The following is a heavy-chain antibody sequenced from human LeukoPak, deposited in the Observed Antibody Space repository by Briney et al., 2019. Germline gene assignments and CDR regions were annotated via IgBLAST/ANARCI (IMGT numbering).Heavy chain of an antibody. CDR1: GGSISSGGYY. CDR2: IYYSGST. V-gene: IGHV4-31*03. D-gene: IGHD2-2*01. J-gene: IGHJ5*02. Sequence: SQTLPLTCTVSGGSISSGGYYWSWIRQHPGKGLEWIGYIYYSGSTYYNPSLKSRVTTSVDTSKNQFSLKLSSVTAADTAVYYCAGYCSSTSCYRYLNWFDPWGQGTLVTVSS. CDR3: AGYCSSTSCYRYLNWFDP.